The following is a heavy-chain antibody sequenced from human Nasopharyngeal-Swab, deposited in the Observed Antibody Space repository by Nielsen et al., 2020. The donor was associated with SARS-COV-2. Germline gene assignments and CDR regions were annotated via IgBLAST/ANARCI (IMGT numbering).Heavy chain of an antibody. V-gene: IGHV3-23*01. CDR1: GFTFSSYA. Sequence: GGSLRLSCAASGFTFSSYAMSWVRQAPGKGLEWVSAISGSGGSTYYADSVKGRFTISRDNSKNTLYLQMNSLRAEDTAVCYCAKSPPGSTRDYYYYGMDVWGQGTTVTVSS. CDR3: AKSPPGSTRDYYYYGMDV. J-gene: IGHJ6*02. CDR2: ISGSGGST. D-gene: IGHD2-2*01.